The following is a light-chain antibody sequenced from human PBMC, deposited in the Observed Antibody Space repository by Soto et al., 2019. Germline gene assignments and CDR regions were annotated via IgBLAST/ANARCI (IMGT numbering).Light chain of an antibody. CDR1: QSVSSN. CDR3: QQYDNCPPWT. V-gene: IGKV3-15*01. CDR2: GAS. J-gene: IGKJ1*01. Sequence: ERVMTQSPATLSVSPGETATLSCRASQSVSSNLAWYQQKPGQAPRLLIYGASTRATGIPARFSGSGSGTEFTLTINSLQSEDFAVYYCQQYDNCPPWTFGQGTTVEIK.